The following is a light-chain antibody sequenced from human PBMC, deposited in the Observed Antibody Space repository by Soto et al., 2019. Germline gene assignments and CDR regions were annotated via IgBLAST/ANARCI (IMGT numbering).Light chain of an antibody. CDR1: QSVRSSS. V-gene: IGKV3-20*01. CDR3: QQYGNSPRT. CDR2: GAS. Sequence: PGDRATLSCRASQSVRSSSLAWYQQKPGQAPRLLIYGASSRATGIPDRFSGSGSGTDFTLTISRLEPEDFAVYYCQQYGNSPRTFGQGTKVEIK. J-gene: IGKJ1*01.